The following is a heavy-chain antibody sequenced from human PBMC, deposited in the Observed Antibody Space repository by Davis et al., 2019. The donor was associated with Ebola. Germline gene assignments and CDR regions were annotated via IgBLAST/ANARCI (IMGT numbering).Heavy chain of an antibody. J-gene: IGHJ6*03. CDR3: ARSNPAGYYYYYYYMDV. CDR2: ISSSSSYI. V-gene: IGHV3-21*01. D-gene: IGHD2-2*01. CDR1: GFTFDDYG. Sequence: PGGSLRLSCAASGFTFDDYGMNWVRQAPGKGLEWVSSISSSSSYIYYADSVKGRFTISRDNAKNSLYLQMNSLRAEDTAVYYCARSNPAGYYYYYYYMDVWGKGTTVTVSS.